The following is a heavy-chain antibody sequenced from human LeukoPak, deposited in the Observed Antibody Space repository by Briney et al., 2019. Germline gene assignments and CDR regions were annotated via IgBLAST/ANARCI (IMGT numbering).Heavy chain of an antibody. Sequence: KPGGSLLLSCAASGFTFSDSDYYLSWIRQAPGKGLEWVSDITSVSSYTKYADSVKGRFTISRDNAENSLYLQMNSLRADDTAVYYCARGNPGPDYWGQGTLVTVSS. CDR2: ITSVSSYT. CDR1: GFTFSDSDYY. CDR3: ARGNPGPDY. D-gene: IGHD1-14*01. V-gene: IGHV3-11*06. J-gene: IGHJ4*02.